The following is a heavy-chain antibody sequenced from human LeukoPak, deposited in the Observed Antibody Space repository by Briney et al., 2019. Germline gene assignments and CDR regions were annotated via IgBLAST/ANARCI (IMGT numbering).Heavy chain of an antibody. J-gene: IGHJ4*02. CDR2: IRSKPYGGTT. CDR1: GFTFDDYA. D-gene: IGHD3-22*01. CDR3: TREASYYYDSSGYTPFDH. V-gene: IGHV3-49*04. Sequence: GGSLRLSCTASGFTFDDYAMSWVRQAPGKGLEWVGFIRSKPYGGTTEYAASVKGRFTISRDDSKSIAYLQMNSLKTEDTAVYYCTREASYYYDSSGYTPFDHWGQGTLVTVSS.